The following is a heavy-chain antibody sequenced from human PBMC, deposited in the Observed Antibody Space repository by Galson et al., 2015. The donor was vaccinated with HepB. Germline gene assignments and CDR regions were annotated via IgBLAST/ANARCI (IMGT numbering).Heavy chain of an antibody. CDR2: IWYDGSNK. CDR1: GFTFSSYG. D-gene: IGHD6-13*01. J-gene: IGHJ4*02. V-gene: IGHV3-33*01. Sequence: SLRLSCAASGFTFSSYGMHWVRQAPGKGLEWVAVIWYDGSNKYYADSVKGRFTISRDNSKNTLYLQMNSLRAEDTAVYYCARARVIAAAGTGFDYWGQGTLVTVSS. CDR3: ARARVIAAAGTGFDY.